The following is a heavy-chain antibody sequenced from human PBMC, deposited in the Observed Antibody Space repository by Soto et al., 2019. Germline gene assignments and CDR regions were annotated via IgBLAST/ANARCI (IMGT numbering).Heavy chain of an antibody. V-gene: IGHV3-30*18. Sequence: GGSLRLSCAASGFTFSSYGMHWVRQAPGKGLEWVTVISYDGSSKYYADSVKGRFTISRDNSKNTLYLQMNSLRAEDTAVYYCAKVGRSVYYYGMDVWGQGTTVTVSS. CDR2: ISYDGSSK. D-gene: IGHD3-10*01. J-gene: IGHJ6*02. CDR1: GFTFSSYG. CDR3: AKVGRSVYYYGMDV.